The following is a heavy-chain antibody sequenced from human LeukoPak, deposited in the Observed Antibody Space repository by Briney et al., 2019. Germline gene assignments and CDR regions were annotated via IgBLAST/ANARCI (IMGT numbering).Heavy chain of an antibody. CDR1: GGTFSSYA. J-gene: IGHJ4*02. Sequence: SVKVSCKASGGTFSSYAISWVRQAPGQGLEWVGGIIPIFGTANYAQKFQGRVTITADGSTTTAYMELSSLRSEDTAVYYCARDPPSYGDPEEPLDYWGQGTLVTVSS. CDR2: IIPIFGTA. V-gene: IGHV1-69*13. CDR3: ARDPPSYGDPEEPLDY. D-gene: IGHD4-17*01.